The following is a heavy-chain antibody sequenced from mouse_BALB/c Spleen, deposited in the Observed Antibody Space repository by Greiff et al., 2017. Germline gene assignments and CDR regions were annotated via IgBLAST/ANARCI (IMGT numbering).Heavy chain of an antibody. CDR1: GYSITSGYY. V-gene: IGHV3-6*02. CDR2: ISYDGSN. J-gene: IGHJ4*01. CDR3: ARGGKKGAMDY. D-gene: IGHD2-1*01. Sequence: EVKLMESGPGLVKPSQSLSLTCSVTGYSITSGYYWNWIRQFPGNKLEWMGYISYDGSNNYNPSLKNRISITRDTSKNQFFLKLNSVTTEDTATYYCARGGKKGAMDYWGQGTSVTVSS.